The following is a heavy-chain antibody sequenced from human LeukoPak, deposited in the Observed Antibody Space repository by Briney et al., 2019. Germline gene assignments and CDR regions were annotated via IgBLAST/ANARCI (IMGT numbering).Heavy chain of an antibody. J-gene: IGHJ6*04. V-gene: IGHV3-30*04. D-gene: IGHD1-14*01. CDR3: ARDRTPPQYQPPYYYDMDV. CDR2: ISYDGSDK. CDR1: GFTFSSYA. Sequence: GGSLRLSCAASGFTFSSYAMHWVRQAPGKGLEWVAVISYDGSDKYYADSVKGRFTISRDHSKNTLYLQMNRLRAEDTAVYYCARDRTPPQYQPPYYYDMDVWGKGTTVTVSS.